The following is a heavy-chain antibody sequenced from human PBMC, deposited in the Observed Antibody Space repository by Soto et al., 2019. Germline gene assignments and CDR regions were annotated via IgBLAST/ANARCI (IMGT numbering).Heavy chain of an antibody. Sequence: QVQMVQSGAEVKKPGSSVKVSCKASGGTFSSYAISWVRQAPGQGLEWMGGIIPIFGTANYAQKFQGRVTNTADKSTSTAYMELSSLRSEDTAVYYCARDQATPPLYYYYGMDVWGQGTTVPVSS. CDR1: GGTFSSYA. CDR3: ARDQATPPLYYYYGMDV. D-gene: IGHD2-15*01. CDR2: IIPIFGTA. J-gene: IGHJ6*02. V-gene: IGHV1-69*06.